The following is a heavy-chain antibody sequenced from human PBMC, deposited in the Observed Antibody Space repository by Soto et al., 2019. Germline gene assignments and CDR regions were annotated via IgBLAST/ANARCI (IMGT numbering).Heavy chain of an antibody. CDR3: AREYSSSSADYGMDV. Sequence: QVQLVQSGAEVKKPGPWWRASCRPPGAPLSSYAISWVHRALGQGLEGMGGIIPIFGTANYAQKFQGRVTITADESTSTAYMELSSLRSEDTAVYYCAREYSSSSADYGMDVWGQGTTVTVSS. CDR1: GAPLSSYA. D-gene: IGHD6-6*01. J-gene: IGHJ6*02. CDR2: IIPIFGTA. V-gene: IGHV1-69*01.